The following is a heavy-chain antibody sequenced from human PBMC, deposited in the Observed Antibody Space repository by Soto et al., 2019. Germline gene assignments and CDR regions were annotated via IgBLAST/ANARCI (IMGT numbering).Heavy chain of an antibody. V-gene: IGHV3-30*03. CDR3: ARDRSSSSSFYFGMDV. Sequence: QVQLVESGGGVVQPGSSLRLSCAASGFTFSSYGIHWVRQAPGKGLEWVTHISYDGGSKYFADSVKGRFTISRDNSKNTLYLQMNSLRPEDTAVYYCARDRSSSSSFYFGMDVWGQGTTVTVSS. CDR1: GFTFSSYG. CDR2: ISYDGGSK. D-gene: IGHD6-6*01. J-gene: IGHJ6*02.